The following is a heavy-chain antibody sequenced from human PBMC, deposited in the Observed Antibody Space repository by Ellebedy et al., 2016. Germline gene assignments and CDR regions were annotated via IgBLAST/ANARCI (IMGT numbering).Heavy chain of an antibody. J-gene: IGHJ4*02. Sequence: GESLKISCAASGFTLSSYWMSWVRQAPGKGLEWVANIRKDGGEIFYVDSVKGRFIVSRDNAKNLVYLQMNSLRAEDTAVYYCAKDALRSYYDLGWYFDYWGQGTLVIVSS. CDR2: IRKDGGEI. D-gene: IGHD3-22*01. CDR3: AKDALRSYYDLGWYFDY. CDR1: GFTLSSYW. V-gene: IGHV3-7*03.